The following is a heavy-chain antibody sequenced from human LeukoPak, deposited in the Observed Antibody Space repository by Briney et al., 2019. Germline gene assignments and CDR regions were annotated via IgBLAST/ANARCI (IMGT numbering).Heavy chain of an antibody. CDR3: VIRIPGNDY. D-gene: IGHD1-14*01. CDR2: SNPGSGYT. CDR1: GYTFTGYY. V-gene: IGHV1-3*02. J-gene: IGHJ4*02. Sequence: GASVKVSCKASGYTFTGYYMHWVRQAPGQRLEWMGWSNPGSGYTKYSEDFQGRVIITRDTTANTAYMELSSLRSEDMAVYYCVIRIPGNDYWGQGTRVTVSS.